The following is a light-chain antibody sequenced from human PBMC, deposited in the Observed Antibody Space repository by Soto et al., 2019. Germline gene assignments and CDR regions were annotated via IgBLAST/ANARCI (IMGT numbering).Light chain of an antibody. CDR2: LNSDGSH. V-gene: IGLV4-69*01. Sequence: QLVLTQSPSASASLGASVRLTCTLNNEHSTYTIAWHQQQPEKGPRYLMKLNSDGSHSKGDGIPDRFSGSSSGAERYLTISSLQSEDEADYYCQTWGTGIRVFGGGTKLTVL. CDR1: NEHSTYT. J-gene: IGLJ3*02. CDR3: QTWGTGIRV.